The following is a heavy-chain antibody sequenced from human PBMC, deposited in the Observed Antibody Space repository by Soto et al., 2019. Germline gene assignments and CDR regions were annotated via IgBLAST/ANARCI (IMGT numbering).Heavy chain of an antibody. CDR3: AREASIYPAPTGWFDP. Sequence: ASVKVSCKASGYTFTSYDINWVRQATGQGLEWMGWMNPNSGNTGYAQKFQGRVTMTRNTSISTAYMELSSLRSEDTAVYYCAREASIYPAPTGWFDPWGQGTLVTVSS. D-gene: IGHD2-2*02. V-gene: IGHV1-8*01. J-gene: IGHJ5*02. CDR2: MNPNSGNT. CDR1: GYTFTSYD.